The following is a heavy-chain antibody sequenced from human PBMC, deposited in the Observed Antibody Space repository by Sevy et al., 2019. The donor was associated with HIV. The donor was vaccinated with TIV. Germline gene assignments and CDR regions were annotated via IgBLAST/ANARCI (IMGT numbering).Heavy chain of an antibody. CDR3: EGENAWGRGYS. CDR1: GGSITSLY. V-gene: IGHV4-59*08. D-gene: IGHD1-26*01. J-gene: IGHJ4*02. Sequence: SETLSLTCTVSGGSITSLYWNWIRQPPGKGLEWIANIYYNGHINYNPSLKSRFTLSLDTSKNQFSLRLSSVTAADTAMYYCEGENAWGRGYSWGQGTLVTVSS. CDR2: IYYNGHI.